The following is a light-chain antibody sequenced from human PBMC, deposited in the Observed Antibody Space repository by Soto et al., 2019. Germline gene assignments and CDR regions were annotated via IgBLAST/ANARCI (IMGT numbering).Light chain of an antibody. V-gene: IGLV2-14*01. J-gene: IGLJ2*01. CDR3: SSYTSSNTVI. Sequence: QSALTQPASVSGSPGQSITISCAGTSSDVGGYNYVSWYQQHPGKAPKLMIYDVGNRPSGVSNRFSGSKSGSTASLPISGLQAEDEADYYCSSYTSSNTVIFGGGTKLTVL. CDR2: DVG. CDR1: SSDVGGYNY.